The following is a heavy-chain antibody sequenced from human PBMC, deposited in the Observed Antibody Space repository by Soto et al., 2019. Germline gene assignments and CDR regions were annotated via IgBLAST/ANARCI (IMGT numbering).Heavy chain of an antibody. CDR2: IKSKGDGGTT. D-gene: IGHD2-15*01. CDR1: GFTFSTYS. J-gene: IGHJ4*02. CDR3: TPDTSAANIFDY. Sequence: GGSLRLSCVGSGFTFSTYSINWVRHAPGKGLEWVGRIKSKGDGGTTDYAAPVKGRFTISRDDSKNTLYLQMNSLKTEDTAVYFCTPDTSAANIFDYWGQGTLVTVSS. V-gene: IGHV3-15*01.